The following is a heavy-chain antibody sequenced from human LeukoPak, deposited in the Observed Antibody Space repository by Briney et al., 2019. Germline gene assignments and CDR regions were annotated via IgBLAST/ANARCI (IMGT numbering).Heavy chain of an antibody. CDR2: LNPNSGGT. CDR3: ARQGMWGAFDF. V-gene: IGHV1-2*06. D-gene: IGHD1-26*01. J-gene: IGHJ3*01. CDR1: GYTFTGYY. Sequence: ASVKVSCKASGYTFTGYYMHWVRQAPGQGLEWMGRLNPNSGGTNYAQKFQGRVTMTRDTSISTAYMELSRLRSVDTAIYYCARQGMWGAFDFWGQGTMVTVSS.